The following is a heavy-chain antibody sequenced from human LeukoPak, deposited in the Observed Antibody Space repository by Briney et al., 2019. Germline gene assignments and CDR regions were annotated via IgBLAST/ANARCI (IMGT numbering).Heavy chain of an antibody. J-gene: IGHJ5*02. CDR2: IYTSGST. V-gene: IGHV4-61*02. CDR1: GGSISSGSYY. D-gene: IGHD7-27*01. CDR3: AREPLGIRWFDP. Sequence: PSQTLSLTCTVSGGSISSGSYYWSWIRQPAGKGLEWIGRIYTSGSTNYNPSLKSRVTISVDTSKNQFSPKLSSVTAADTAVYYCAREPLGIRWFDPWGQGTLVTVSS.